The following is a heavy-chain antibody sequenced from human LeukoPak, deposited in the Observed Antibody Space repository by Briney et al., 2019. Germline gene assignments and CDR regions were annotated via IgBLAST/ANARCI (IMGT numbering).Heavy chain of an antibody. CDR2: IYPGDSDT. Sequence: GESLQISCQASGYTFTDFWIGWVRPMPGKGLEWMGIIYPGDSDTRYSPSFEGQVTISADKSIATAYLQWSSLKASDTATYFCARVTPIKIFDYWGQGSLVTVSS. D-gene: IGHD2-21*02. V-gene: IGHV5-51*01. CDR1: GYTFTDFW. CDR3: ARVTPIKIFDY. J-gene: IGHJ4*02.